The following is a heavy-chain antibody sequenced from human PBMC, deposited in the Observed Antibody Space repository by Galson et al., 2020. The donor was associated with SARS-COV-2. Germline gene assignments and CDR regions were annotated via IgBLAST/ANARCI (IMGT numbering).Heavy chain of an antibody. J-gene: IGHJ4*02. CDR2: IYYSGST. Sequence: SETLSLPCTVPVGPISRYYWSWIRQPPGKGLEWIGYIYYSGSTNYNPSLKSRLTISVDTSKNQFSLKLSSVTAADTAVDYCASVGMWELRYVVVDWGQGTMVTVSS. CDR1: VGPISRYY. D-gene: IGHD1-26*01. CDR3: ASVGMWELRYVVVD. V-gene: IGHV4-59*01.